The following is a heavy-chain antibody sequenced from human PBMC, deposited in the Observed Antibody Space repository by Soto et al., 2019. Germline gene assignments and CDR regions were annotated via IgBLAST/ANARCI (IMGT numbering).Heavy chain of an antibody. CDR2: ITNSGTTI. Sequence: QVQLVESGGGLVKPGGSLRLSCAASGFTFSDYYMSWIRQAPGKGLEWVSYITNSGTTIYYADSVKGRFTISRDNAKNSLSLHMNSLRAEDTAVYYCARWRGAFGVFDSWGQGTLVTVSS. V-gene: IGHV3-11*01. CDR1: GFTFSDYY. J-gene: IGHJ4*02. D-gene: IGHD3-3*01. CDR3: ARWRGAFGVFDS.